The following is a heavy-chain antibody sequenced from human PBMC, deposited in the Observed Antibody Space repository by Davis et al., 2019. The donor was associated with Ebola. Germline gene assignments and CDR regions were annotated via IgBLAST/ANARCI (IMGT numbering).Heavy chain of an antibody. CDR2: IWYDGSNK. J-gene: IGHJ6*02. CDR3: TRAVWMPGIAVAGSSAPQRYYYYGMDV. CDR1: GFTFSSYG. D-gene: IGHD6-19*01. V-gene: IGHV3-33*08. Sequence: GGSLRLSCAASGFTFSSYGMHWVRQAPGKGLEWVAVIWYDGSNKYYADSVKCRFTISRDNAKNSLYLQMNSLRAEDTAVYYCTRAVWMPGIAVAGSSAPQRYYYYGMDVWGQGTTVTVSS.